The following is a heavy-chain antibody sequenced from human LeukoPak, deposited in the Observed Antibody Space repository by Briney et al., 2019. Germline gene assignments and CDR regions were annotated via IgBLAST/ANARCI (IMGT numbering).Heavy chain of an antibody. J-gene: IGHJ4*02. CDR3: ARGPTRANSTDY. D-gene: IGHD2/OR15-2a*01. CDR2: VSYDGSSE. V-gene: IGHV3-30-3*01. Sequence: GGSLRLSCAASGFTFSSYSIHWVRQAPGKGLEWVAVVSYDGSSENYADSVKGRFTISRDNAKNSLYLQMNSLRAEDTAVYYCARGPTRANSTDYWGQGALVTVSS. CDR1: GFTFSSYS.